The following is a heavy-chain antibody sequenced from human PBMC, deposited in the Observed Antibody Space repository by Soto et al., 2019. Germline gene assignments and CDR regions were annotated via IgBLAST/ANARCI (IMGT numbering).Heavy chain of an antibody. CDR3: AKDADPITEYYDFWSGYYFPYYYYGMDV. Sequence: GGSLRLSCAGSGFTFSSYAMSWVRQAPGKGLEWVSAISGSGGSTYYADSVKGRFTISRDNSKNTLYLQMNSLRAEDTAVYYCAKDADPITEYYDFWSGYYFPYYYYGMDVWGQGTTVTVSS. CDR2: ISGSGGST. D-gene: IGHD3-3*01. V-gene: IGHV3-23*01. J-gene: IGHJ6*02. CDR1: GFTFSSYA.